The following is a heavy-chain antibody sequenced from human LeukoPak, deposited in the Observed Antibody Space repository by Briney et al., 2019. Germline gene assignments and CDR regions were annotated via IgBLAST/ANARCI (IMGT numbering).Heavy chain of an antibody. V-gene: IGHV1-69*04. CDR1: GGTFSSYA. Sequence: ASVKVSCKASGGTFSSYAISWVRQAPGQGLEWMGRIIPILGIANYAQKFQGRVTITADKSTSTAYMELSSLRSEDTAVYYCAREGREDYYYYGMDVWGQGTTVTVSS. CDR3: AREGREDYYYYGMDV. J-gene: IGHJ6*02. CDR2: IIPILGIA. D-gene: IGHD3-10*01.